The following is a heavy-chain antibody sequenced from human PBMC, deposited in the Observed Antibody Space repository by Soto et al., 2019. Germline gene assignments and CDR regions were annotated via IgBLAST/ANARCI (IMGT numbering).Heavy chain of an antibody. CDR3: ARGIYGWGREFDY. D-gene: IGHD3-10*01. V-gene: IGHV1-2*02. CDR2: INPNSGAT. CDR1: GYTFIGYY. Sequence: GASVKVSCKASGYTFIGYYMHWVRQAPGQGLEWMGWINPNSGATNYAQNFQGRVTMTSDTSISTAYMDLSRLRSADTAVYYCARGIYGWGREFDYWGPGTMVTVSS. J-gene: IGHJ4*02.